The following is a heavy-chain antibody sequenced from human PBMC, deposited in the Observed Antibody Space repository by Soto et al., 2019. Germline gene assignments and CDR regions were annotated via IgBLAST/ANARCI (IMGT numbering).Heavy chain of an antibody. J-gene: IGHJ6*02. CDR1: GYSFTSYW. CDR3: ARHSWCHGLRRFYYYGMDV. CDR2: IYPGDSDT. D-gene: IGHD3-16*01. Sequence: GESLKISCKGSGYSFTSYWIGWVRQMPGKGLEWMGIIYPGDSDTRYSPSFQGQVTISADKSISTAYLQWSSLKASDTAMYYCARHSWCHGLRRFYYYGMDVWGQGTMVTVSS. V-gene: IGHV5-51*01.